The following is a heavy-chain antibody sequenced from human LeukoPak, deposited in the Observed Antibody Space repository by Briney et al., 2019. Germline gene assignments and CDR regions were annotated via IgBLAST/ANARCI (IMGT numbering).Heavy chain of an antibody. Sequence: SCKASGYTFTSYAMSWVRQAPGKGLEWVSAISGSGGSTYYADSVKGRFTISRDNSKNTLYLQMNSLSAEDTAVYYCAKEARTMIVVVIAPFDYWGQGTLVTVSS. J-gene: IGHJ4*02. CDR2: ISGSGGST. CDR3: AKEARTMIVVVIAPFDY. CDR1: GYTFTSYA. D-gene: IGHD3-22*01. V-gene: IGHV3-23*01.